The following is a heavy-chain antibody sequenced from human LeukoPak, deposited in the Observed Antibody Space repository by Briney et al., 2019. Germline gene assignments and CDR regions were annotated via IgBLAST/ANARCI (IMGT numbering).Heavy chain of an antibody. CDR3: ARDPDGYKFFDY. D-gene: IGHD5-24*01. V-gene: IGHV4-59*01. CDR2: IYYSGST. CDR1: GGSISSYY. Sequence: SETLSLTCTVSGGSISSYYWSWIRQPPGKGLEWIGYIYYSGSTNYNPSLKSRVTISVDTSKNQFSLKLSSVTAADTAVYYCARDPDGYKFFDYWGRGRPVAVSS. J-gene: IGHJ4*02.